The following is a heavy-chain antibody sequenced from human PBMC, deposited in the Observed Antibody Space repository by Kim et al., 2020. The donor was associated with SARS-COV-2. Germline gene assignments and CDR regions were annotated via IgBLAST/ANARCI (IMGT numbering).Heavy chain of an antibody. Sequence: SETLSLTCTVSGCSISSSSYYWGWIRQPPGKGLEWIGSIYYSGSTYSNPSLKSLVTISVDTSKKQFSLKLSCGTAADTAVYYCARHSRIVVVPAAILAWGQGTLVTVSS. CDR1: GCSISSSSYY. D-gene: IGHD2-2*01. CDR2: IYYSGST. J-gene: IGHJ4*02. V-gene: IGHV4-39*01. CDR3: ARHSRIVVVPAAILA.